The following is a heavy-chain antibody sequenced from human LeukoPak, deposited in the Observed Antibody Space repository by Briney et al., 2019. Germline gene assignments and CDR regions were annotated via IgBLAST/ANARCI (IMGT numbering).Heavy chain of an antibody. J-gene: IGHJ4*02. CDR3: TRGETRGDSTGFDS. V-gene: IGHV3-21*01. CDR2: ISGDSVHI. D-gene: IGHD6-19*01. CDR1: GFLFTLSTGS. Sequence: GGSLRLSCAASGFLFTLSTGSVNWVRQAPGKGLEWVSSISGDSVHILYGDSVKGRFTISRDNVMNSAFLQMNSLRVDDTAIYYCTRGETRGDSTGFDSWGRGTLVTVTS.